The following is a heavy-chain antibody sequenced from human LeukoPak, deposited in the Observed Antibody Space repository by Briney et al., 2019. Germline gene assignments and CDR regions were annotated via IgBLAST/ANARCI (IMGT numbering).Heavy chain of an antibody. CDR1: GVSLSAYY. D-gene: IGHD4-11*01. CDR3: ARDPPTVTTIFDS. Sequence: PTETLSLTCSVSGVSLSAYYWSWIRQSAGKRLEWIGRIYPGEGIYATATTSYNPSFKSRVTMSGDTSKNQLSLKLSSVTAADTAVYYCARDPPTVTTIFDSWGQGILVTVS. J-gene: IGHJ4*02. CDR2: IYPGEGIYATATT. V-gene: IGHV4-4*07.